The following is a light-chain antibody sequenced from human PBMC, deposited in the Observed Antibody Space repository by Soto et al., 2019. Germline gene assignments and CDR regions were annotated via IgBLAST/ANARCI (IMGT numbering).Light chain of an antibody. CDR2: GAS. CDR3: QQYGGSTRT. V-gene: IGKV3-20*01. Sequence: IVLTQSPGTLSLSPGERATLSCRASQSVTTQLAWYPQKPGQAPRLIIHGASSRATGVPDRITGSGSGTDFTLSINRLEPEDFAVYYCQQYGGSTRTFGQGTKVEIK. J-gene: IGKJ1*01. CDR1: QSVTTQ.